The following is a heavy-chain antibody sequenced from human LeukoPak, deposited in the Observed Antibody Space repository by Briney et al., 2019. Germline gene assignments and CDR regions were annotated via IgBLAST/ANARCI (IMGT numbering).Heavy chain of an antibody. D-gene: IGHD6-13*01. CDR2: ISGSGGST. J-gene: IGHJ6*03. Sequence: GGSLRLSCAASGFAFSSYAMSWVRQAPGKGLEWVSAISGSGGSTYYADSVKGRFTISRDNSKNTLYLQMNSLRAEDTAVYYCARWYSSSWYAENYYYYMDVWGKGTTVTVSS. CDR1: GFAFSSYA. V-gene: IGHV3-23*01. CDR3: ARWYSSSWYAENYYYYMDV.